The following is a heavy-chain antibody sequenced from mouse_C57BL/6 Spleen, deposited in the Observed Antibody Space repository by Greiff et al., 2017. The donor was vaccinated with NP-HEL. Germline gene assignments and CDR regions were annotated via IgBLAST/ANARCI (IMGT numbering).Heavy chain of an antibody. CDR3: ARSYYDLVERRAYAMDY. J-gene: IGHJ4*01. D-gene: IGHD1-1*01. Sequence: EVQLQQSGPELVKPGASVKISCKASGYSFTDYNMNWVKQSNGKSLEWIGVINPNYGTTSYNQKFKGKATLTVDQSSSTAYMQLNSLTSEDSAVYYCARSYYDLVERRAYAMDYWGQGTSVTVSS. V-gene: IGHV1-39*01. CDR1: GYSFTDYN. CDR2: INPNYGTT.